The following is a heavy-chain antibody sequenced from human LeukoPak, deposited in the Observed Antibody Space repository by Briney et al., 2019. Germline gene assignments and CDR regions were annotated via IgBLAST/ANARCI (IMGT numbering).Heavy chain of an antibody. CDR3: AKTSYHYGSSGYYPFDY. D-gene: IGHD3-22*01. Sequence: GGSLRLSCAASGFTFSSYAMSWVRQAPGKGLEWVSAISGSGGSTYYADSVKGRFTISRDNSKNTLYLQMNSLRAEDTAVYYCAKTSYHYGSSGYYPFDYWGQGTLVTVSS. J-gene: IGHJ4*02. V-gene: IGHV3-23*01. CDR2: ISGSGGST. CDR1: GFTFSSYA.